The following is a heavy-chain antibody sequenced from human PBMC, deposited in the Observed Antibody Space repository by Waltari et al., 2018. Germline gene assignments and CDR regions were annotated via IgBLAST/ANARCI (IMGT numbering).Heavy chain of an antibody. CDR2: IISSGSTI. CDR1: GFTFSSYE. V-gene: IGHV3-48*03. Sequence: EVQMVESGGGLVQPGGSLRLSCAASGFTFSSYEMNWVRQAPGKGLEWVSYIISSGSTIYYADSVKGRFTISRDNAKNSLYLQMNSLRAEDTAVYYCARATQWDPFDYWGQGTLVTVSS. J-gene: IGHJ4*02. CDR3: ARATQWDPFDY. D-gene: IGHD1-26*01.